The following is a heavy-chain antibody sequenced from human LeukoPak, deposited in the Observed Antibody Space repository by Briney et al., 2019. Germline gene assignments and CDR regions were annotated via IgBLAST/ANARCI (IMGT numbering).Heavy chain of an antibody. J-gene: IGHJ5*02. CDR1: GFTFSSYW. CDR2: IKQDGSEK. D-gene: IGHD6-19*01. V-gene: IGHV3-7*03. Sequence: GGSLRLSCAASGFTFSSYWMSWVRQAPGKGLEWVANIKQDGSEKYYVDSVKGRFTISRDNAKNSLYLQMNSLRAEDTAVYYCARGYSSGWYGWFDPWGQGTLVTVSS. CDR3: ARGYSSGWYGWFDP.